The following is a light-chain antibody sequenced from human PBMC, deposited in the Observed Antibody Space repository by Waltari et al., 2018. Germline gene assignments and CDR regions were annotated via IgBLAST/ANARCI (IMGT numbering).Light chain of an antibody. Sequence: EIVLTQSPGTLSLSPGDRATLSCRAAQSVSSSFFDWYQQKPGQAPRLLIYSTSKRATGIPDRFSGSGSGTDFTLTISRLEPEDFAVYYCQQYNNSPYTFGQGTKLEIK. V-gene: IGKV3-20*01. J-gene: IGKJ2*01. CDR2: STS. CDR3: QQYNNSPYT. CDR1: QSVSSSF.